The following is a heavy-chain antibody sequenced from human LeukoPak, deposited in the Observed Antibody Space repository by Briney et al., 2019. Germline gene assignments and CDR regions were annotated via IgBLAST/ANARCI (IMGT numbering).Heavy chain of an antibody. V-gene: IGHV4-34*01. J-gene: IGHJ4*02. D-gene: IGHD6-13*01. Sequence: SETLSLTCAVYGGSFSGYYWSWIRQPPGKWLEWIGEINHSGSTNYNPSLKSRVTISVDTSKNQFSLKLSSVTAADTAVYYCARHASSSWYADYWGQGTLVTVSS. CDR2: INHSGST. CDR1: GGSFSGYY. CDR3: ARHASSSWYADY.